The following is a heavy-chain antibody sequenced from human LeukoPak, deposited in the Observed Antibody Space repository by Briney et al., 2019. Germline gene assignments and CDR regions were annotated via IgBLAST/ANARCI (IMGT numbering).Heavy chain of an antibody. CDR1: GYSISSGYY. CDR2: IYHSGST. CDR3: ARSLKAITFGGVSNPFDI. D-gene: IGHD3-16*01. Sequence: PSGTLSLTCTVSGYSISSGYYWGWIRQPPGKGLEWIGSIYHSGSTYYNPSLKSRVTISVDTSKNQFSLKLSSVTAADTAVYYCARSLKAITFGGVSNPFDIWGQGTMVTVSS. J-gene: IGHJ3*02. V-gene: IGHV4-38-2*02.